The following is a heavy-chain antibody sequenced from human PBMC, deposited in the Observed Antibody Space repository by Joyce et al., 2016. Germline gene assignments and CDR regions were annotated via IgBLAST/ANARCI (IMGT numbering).Heavy chain of an antibody. V-gene: IGHV1-3*01. Sequence: QVQLVQSGAEVKKPGASVQVSCTASGYTFTSYAMHWVRQAPGQRPEWMGWINADKVNTKYSQKFQGRGTITRDTDASIVYMELGSLRSEDAALFYCARSARRGNFDYWGQEPWSPSPQ. CDR1: GYTFTSYA. CDR2: INADKVNT. D-gene: IGHD6-6*01. CDR3: ARSARRGNFDY. J-gene: IGHJ4*01.